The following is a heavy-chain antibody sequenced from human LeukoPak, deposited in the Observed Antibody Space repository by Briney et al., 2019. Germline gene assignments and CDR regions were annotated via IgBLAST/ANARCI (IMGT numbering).Heavy chain of an antibody. CDR1: GFTFSSYA. CDR2: ISYDGSNK. V-gene: IGHV3-30*18. CDR3: AKDQTVVVIATCFDY. J-gene: IGHJ4*02. Sequence: GGSLRLSCAASGFTFSSYAMSWVRQAPGKGLEWVAVISYDGSNKYYADSVKGRFTISRDNSKNTLYLQMNSLRAEDTAVYYCAKDQTVVVIATCFDYWGQGTLVTVSS. D-gene: IGHD2-21*01.